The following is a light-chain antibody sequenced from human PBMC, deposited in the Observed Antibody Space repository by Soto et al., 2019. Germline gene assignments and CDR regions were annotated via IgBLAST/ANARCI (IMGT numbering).Light chain of an antibody. CDR3: QTWGTGIRV. Sequence: QAVVTQSPSASASLGASVKLTCTLSSGHSSYAIAWHQQQPEKGPRYLMKVNSDGSHIKGDGIPDRFSGPSSGAERYLTISSLQSEDEADYYCQTWGTGIRVFGGGTKLTVL. J-gene: IGLJ3*02. V-gene: IGLV4-69*01. CDR2: VNSDGSH. CDR1: SGHSSYA.